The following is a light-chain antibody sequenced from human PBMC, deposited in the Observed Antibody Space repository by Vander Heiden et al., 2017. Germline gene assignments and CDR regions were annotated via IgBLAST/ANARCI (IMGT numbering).Light chain of an antibody. V-gene: IGKV1-5*01. CDR3: QQYNRYSRT. CDR2: DAS. J-gene: IGKJ1*01. Sequence: DIQMTQSPSTLSASVGDRVTITYRASQSISSWLAWYQQQKAPKLLIYDASSLQSGVPSRFSGSGSGTYFSLTISSLQSDDFATYYCQQYNRYSRTFGQGTKVEIK. CDR1: QSISSW.